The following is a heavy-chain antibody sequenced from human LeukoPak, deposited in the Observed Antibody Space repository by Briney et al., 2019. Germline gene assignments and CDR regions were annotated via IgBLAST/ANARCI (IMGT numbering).Heavy chain of an antibody. D-gene: IGHD2-21*02. CDR2: IYPGDSDT. V-gene: IGHV5-51*01. CDR1: GYSFTSYW. CDR3: ARLGGHPAYCGGDCYSGWFDP. J-gene: IGHJ5*02. Sequence: GESLKISCKGSGYSFTSYWIGWVRQMPGKGLEWMGIIYPGDSDTRYSPSFQGQVTISADKSISTAYLQWSSLKASDTAMYYCARLGGHPAYCGGDCYSGWFDPWGQGTLVTVSS.